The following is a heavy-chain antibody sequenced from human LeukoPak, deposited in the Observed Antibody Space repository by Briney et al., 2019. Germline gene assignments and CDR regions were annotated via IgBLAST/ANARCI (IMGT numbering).Heavy chain of an antibody. D-gene: IGHD3-10*01. CDR2: INPSGGST. V-gene: IGHV1-46*01. CDR3: AREQGDFRGGEDWFDP. CDR1: GYTFTSYY. Sequence: GASVKVSCKASGYTFTSYYMHWVRQAPGQGLEWMGIINPSGGSTSYAQKFQGRVTMTRDTSTSTVYMELSSLRSEDTAVYYCAREQGDFRGGEDWFDPWGQGTLVTVSS. J-gene: IGHJ5*02.